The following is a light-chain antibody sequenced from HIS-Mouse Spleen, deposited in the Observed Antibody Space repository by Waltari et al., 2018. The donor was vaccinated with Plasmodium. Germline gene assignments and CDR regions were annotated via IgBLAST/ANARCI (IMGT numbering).Light chain of an antibody. CDR2: GAS. J-gene: IGKJ3*01. V-gene: IGKV3-15*01. Sequence: EIVMTHSPATLSVSPGERATLSCRASQSVSSNLAWYQQKPGQAPRRLIYGASTRATDIPARVSGSGSGTEFTLTISSLQSEDFAVYYCQQYNNWSFTFGPGTKVDIK. CDR1: QSVSSN. CDR3: QQYNNWSFT.